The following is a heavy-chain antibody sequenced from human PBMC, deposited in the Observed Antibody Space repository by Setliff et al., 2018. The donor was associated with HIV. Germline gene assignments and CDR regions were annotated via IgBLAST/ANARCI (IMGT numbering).Heavy chain of an antibody. CDR3: AKATFFYGSGAGSAFDI. V-gene: IGHV3-9*03. CDR2: ISWNSGSI. CDR1: GFTFDDYA. D-gene: IGHD3-10*01. J-gene: IGHJ3*02. Sequence: SLKISCAASGFTFDDYAMHWVRQAPGKGLEWVSGISWNSGSIGYADSVKGRFTISRDNAKDSLYLQMNSLRAEDMALYYCAKATFFYGSGAGSAFDIWGQGTMVTVSS.